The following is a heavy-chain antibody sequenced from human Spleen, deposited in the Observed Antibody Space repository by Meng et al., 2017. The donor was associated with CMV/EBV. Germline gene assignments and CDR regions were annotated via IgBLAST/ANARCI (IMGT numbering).Heavy chain of an antibody. V-gene: IGHV3-43*01. J-gene: IGHJ4*02. Sequence: GGSLRLSCAASGFTFDDYTMHWVRQAPGKGLEWVSLISWDGGSTYYADSVKGRFTISRDNSKNSLYLQMNSLRAEDTAVYYCARDGSWFDYWGQGTLVTVSS. CDR2: ISWDGGST. CDR3: ARDGSWFDY. CDR1: GFTFDDYT. D-gene: IGHD6-13*01.